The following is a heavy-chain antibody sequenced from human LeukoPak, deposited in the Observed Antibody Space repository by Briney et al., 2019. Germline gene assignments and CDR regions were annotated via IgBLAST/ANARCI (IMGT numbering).Heavy chain of an antibody. CDR3: ARVDQGYYGSVSYIFDY. CDR2: INWNGGST. V-gene: IGHV3-20*04. CDR1: GFTFDDYG. D-gene: IGHD3-10*01. J-gene: IGHJ4*02. Sequence: GGSLRLSCAASGFTFDDYGMSWVRQAPGKGLEWVSGINWNGGSTGYADSVKGRFTISRDNAKNSLYLQMNSLRAEDTALYYCARVDQGYYGSVSYIFDYWGQGTLVTVS.